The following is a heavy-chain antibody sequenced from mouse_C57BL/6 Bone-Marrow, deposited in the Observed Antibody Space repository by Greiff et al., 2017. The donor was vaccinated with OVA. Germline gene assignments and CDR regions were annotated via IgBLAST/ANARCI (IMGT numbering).Heavy chain of an antibody. D-gene: IGHD2-5*01. J-gene: IGHJ4*01. CDR1: GYTFTDYE. CDR3: TKGYSNCCAMEY. V-gene: IGHV1-15*01. Sequence: QVQLKQSGAELVRPGASVTLSCKASGYTFTDYEMHWVKQTPVHGLEWIGAIDPETGGTAYNQKFKGKAILTADKTSSTAYMELRSLTSEDSAVYDCTKGYSNCCAMEYGGRGTAVTVSS. CDR2: IDPETGGT.